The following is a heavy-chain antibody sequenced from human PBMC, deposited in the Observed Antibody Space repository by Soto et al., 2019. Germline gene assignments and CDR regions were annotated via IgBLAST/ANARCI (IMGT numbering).Heavy chain of an antibody. CDR2: IYYSGST. Sequence: SETLSLTCTVSGGSISSGDYYWSWIRQPPGKGLEWIGYIYYSGSTYYNPSLKSRVTISVDTSKNQFSLKLSSVTAADTAVYYCARGNYDSSGYYFFDYWGQGTLVTVSS. CDR1: GGSISSGDYY. J-gene: IGHJ4*02. CDR3: ARGNYDSSGYYFFDY. V-gene: IGHV4-30-4*01. D-gene: IGHD3-22*01.